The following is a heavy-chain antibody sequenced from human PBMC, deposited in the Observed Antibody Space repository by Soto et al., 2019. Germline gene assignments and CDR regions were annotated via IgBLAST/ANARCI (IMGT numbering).Heavy chain of an antibody. CDR1: GFTFSSYS. CDR3: ARDGDIVVVVAALLDY. V-gene: IGHV3-21*01. D-gene: IGHD2-15*01. Sequence: EVQLVESGGGLVKPGGSLRLSCAASGFTFSSYSMNWVRQAPGKGLELVSSISSSSSYIYYADSVKGRFTISRDNAKNSLYLQMNSLRAEDTAVYYCARDGDIVVVVAALLDYWGQGTLVTVSS. J-gene: IGHJ4*02. CDR2: ISSSSSYI.